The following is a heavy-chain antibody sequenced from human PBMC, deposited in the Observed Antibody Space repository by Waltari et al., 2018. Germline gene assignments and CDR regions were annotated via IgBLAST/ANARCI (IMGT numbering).Heavy chain of an antibody. CDR2: IKSKAAGGTI. J-gene: IGHJ4*02. CDR1: GFTSIHVW. V-gene: IGHV3-15*01. Sequence: EVQLVESGGGLVKPGGSLRLSCAASGFTSIHVWLTWVRQAPGKGLEWVGRIKSKAAGGTIEYAAPVEGRFNISRDDSKNTMYMQMNNLKTEDTAMYYCATVVKTPSGYDYWGQGTLVTVSS. CDR3: ATVVKTPSGYDY. D-gene: IGHD3-9*01.